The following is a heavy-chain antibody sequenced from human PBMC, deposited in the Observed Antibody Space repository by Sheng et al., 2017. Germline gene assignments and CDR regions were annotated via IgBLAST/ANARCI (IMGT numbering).Heavy chain of an antibody. CDR3: ARIALXVVTANYYYGMDV. CDR1: GFSLSNARMG. Sequence: QVTLKESGPVLVKPTETLTLTCTVSGFSLSNARMGVSWIRQPPGKALEWLAHIFSNDEKSYSTSLKSRLTISKDTSKSQVVLTMTNMDPVDTATYYCARIALXVVTANYYYGMDVWGQGTTVTVSS. V-gene: IGHV2-26*01. D-gene: IGHD2-21*02. CDR2: IFSNDEK. J-gene: IGHJ6*02.